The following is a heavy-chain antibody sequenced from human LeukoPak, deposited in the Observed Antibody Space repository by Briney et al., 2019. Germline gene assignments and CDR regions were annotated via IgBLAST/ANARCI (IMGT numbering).Heavy chain of an antibody. CDR1: TVSGSSGNF. D-gene: IGHD1-26*01. CDR3: ARELLGAPTPGAY. V-gene: IGHV4-4*02. J-gene: IGHJ4*02. Sequence: PSETLSLTCALSTVSGSSGNFWSWVRQPPGEGLEWIGEVHKSGRTNYNPSLKTRVTISIDASKNQLSLELTSVTAVDTAVYYCARELLGAPTPGAYWGQGTRVTVSS. CDR2: VHKSGRT.